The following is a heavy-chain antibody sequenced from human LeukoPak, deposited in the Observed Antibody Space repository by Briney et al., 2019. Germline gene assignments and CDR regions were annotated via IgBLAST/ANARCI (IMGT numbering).Heavy chain of an antibody. J-gene: IGHJ4*02. CDR1: GFTFSSYW. V-gene: IGHV3-7*03. Sequence: GGSLRLSCAASGFTFSSYWMSWVRQAPGKGLEGVANIKQDGSEKYYVDSVKGRFTISRDNAKTSLYLQMNSLRAEDTAVYYCARVKYYYGSGSDYFDYWGQGTLVTVSS. CDR2: IKQDGSEK. CDR3: ARVKYYYGSGSDYFDY. D-gene: IGHD3-10*01.